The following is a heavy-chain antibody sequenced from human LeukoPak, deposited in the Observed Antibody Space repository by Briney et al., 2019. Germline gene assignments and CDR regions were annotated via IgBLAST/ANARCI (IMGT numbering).Heavy chain of an antibody. CDR3: ARDGDFWSGYYIY. D-gene: IGHD3-3*01. CDR1: GFTVSSNY. Sequence: GGSLRLSCAASGFTVSSNYMSWVRQAPGKGLEWVSVIYSGGSTYYADSVKGRFTISRDNSKNTLYLQMNSLRAEDTAVYCCARDGDFWSGYYIYWGQGTLVTVSS. V-gene: IGHV3-53*01. J-gene: IGHJ4*02. CDR2: IYSGGST.